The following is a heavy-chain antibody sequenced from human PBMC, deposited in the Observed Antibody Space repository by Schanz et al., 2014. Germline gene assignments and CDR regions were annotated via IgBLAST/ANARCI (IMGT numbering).Heavy chain of an antibody. D-gene: IGHD1-1*01. V-gene: IGHV3-23*01. CDR1: GFTFSSYG. CDR3: AKIERNED. J-gene: IGHJ4*02. CDR2: ISASGGTT. Sequence: EVQLLESGGGLVQPGRSLRLSCAASGFTFSSYGMHWVRQAPGKGLEWVSAISASGGTTYYADSVKGRFTISRDNSKNTLYLQMNSLRAEDTAVYFCAKIERNEDWGQGTLVTVSS.